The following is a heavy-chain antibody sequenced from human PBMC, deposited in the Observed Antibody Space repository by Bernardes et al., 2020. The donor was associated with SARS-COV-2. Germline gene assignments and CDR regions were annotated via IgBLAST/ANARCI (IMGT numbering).Heavy chain of an antibody. CDR3: AKDGQYRSGWDAGDWFDP. D-gene: IGHD6-19*01. CDR1: RITPNNYA. J-gene: IGHJ5*02. Sequence: GGSLRLSCETSRITPNNYAMSWVRQAPGKGLEWVSSISGGSSRTYYADSVKGRFTISRDNSKNMPYLQMNSLTVEDTAVYYCAKDGQYRSGWDAGDWFDPWGQGTLVTVSS. CDR2: ISGGSSRT. V-gene: IGHV3-23*01.